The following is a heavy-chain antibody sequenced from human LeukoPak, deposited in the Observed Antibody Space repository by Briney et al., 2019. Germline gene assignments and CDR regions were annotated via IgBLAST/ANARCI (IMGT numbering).Heavy chain of an antibody. CDR1: GGSISSYY. V-gene: IGHV4-59*01. CDR2: IYYSGST. J-gene: IGHJ4*02. D-gene: IGHD2-2*01. Sequence: SETLSLTCTVSGGSISSYYWSWIRQPPGKGLEWIGYIYYSGSTNYNPSLKSRVTISVDTSKNQFSLKLSSVTAADTAVYYCARVGYCSSPSCYRSLYFGYWGQGTLVTVSS. CDR3: ARVGYCSSPSCYRSLYFGY.